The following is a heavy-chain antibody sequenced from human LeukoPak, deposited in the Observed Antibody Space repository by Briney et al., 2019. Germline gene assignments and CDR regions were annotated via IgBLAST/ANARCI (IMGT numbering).Heavy chain of an antibody. CDR1: GYTFTSYG. Sequence: ASVKVSCKASGYTFTSYGINWVRQATGQGLEWMGWMNPNSGNTGYAQKFQGRVTITRNTSISTAYMELSSLRSEDTAVYYCARGVQLWSLYYYYYMDVWGKGTTVTVSS. J-gene: IGHJ6*03. D-gene: IGHD5-18*01. CDR3: ARGVQLWSLYYYYYMDV. V-gene: IGHV1-8*03. CDR2: MNPNSGNT.